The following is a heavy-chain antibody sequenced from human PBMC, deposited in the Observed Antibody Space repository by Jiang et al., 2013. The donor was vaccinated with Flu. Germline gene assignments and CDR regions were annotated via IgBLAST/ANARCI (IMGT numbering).Heavy chain of an antibody. D-gene: IGHD4-17*01. CDR2: INAGNGNT. J-gene: IGHJ4*02. Sequence: EVKKPGASVKVACKASGYTFTSYTILWVRQAPGQRLEWMGWINAGNGNTKYSQKFQGRVTITRDTSATTAYMELSSLKSEDTAVYYCAREHYGDYVCTDWGQGTLVTVSS. V-gene: IGHV1-3*01. CDR3: AREHYGDYVCTD. CDR1: GYTFTSYT.